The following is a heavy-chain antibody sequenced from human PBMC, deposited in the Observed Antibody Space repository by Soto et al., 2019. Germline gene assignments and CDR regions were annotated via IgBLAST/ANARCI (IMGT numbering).Heavy chain of an antibody. V-gene: IGHV3-48*02. CDR2: ISSSSSTI. D-gene: IGHD5-18*01. CDR1: GFTFSSYS. Sequence: PGGSLRLSCAASGFTFSSYSMNWVRQAPGKGLEWVSYISSSSSTIYYADSVKGRFTISRDNAKNSLYPQMNSLRDEDTAVYYCARTLPSVDTAMVTIDAFDIWGQGTMVTV. J-gene: IGHJ3*02. CDR3: ARTLPSVDTAMVTIDAFDI.